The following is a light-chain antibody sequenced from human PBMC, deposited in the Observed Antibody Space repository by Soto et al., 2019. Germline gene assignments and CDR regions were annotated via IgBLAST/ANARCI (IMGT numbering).Light chain of an antibody. CDR3: QQYYRWPQT. V-gene: IGKV1-5*01. CDR1: QSISAW. CDR2: DAS. J-gene: IGKJ1*01. Sequence: DIQKTQSPSTLSASVGDRVTITCRASQSISAWLAWYQQKPGKAPKLRIYDASNLESGVPSRFSGGGSGTDFTLTISSLKPDDSATYYCQQYYRWPQTFGQGTKVDIK.